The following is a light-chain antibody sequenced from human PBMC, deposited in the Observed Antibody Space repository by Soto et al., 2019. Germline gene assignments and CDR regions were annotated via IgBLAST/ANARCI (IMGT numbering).Light chain of an antibody. CDR3: QQANSFPWT. Sequence: DIQMTQSPSSVSASVGDRVTMTCRASQGINSWLAWYQQKPGKAPKLLIYAASNLQSGVPSRFSGSGSGTDFTLTISSLQPEDFATYYCQQANSFPWTFGRGTKVEIK. CDR1: QGINSW. CDR2: AAS. J-gene: IGKJ1*01. V-gene: IGKV1-12*01.